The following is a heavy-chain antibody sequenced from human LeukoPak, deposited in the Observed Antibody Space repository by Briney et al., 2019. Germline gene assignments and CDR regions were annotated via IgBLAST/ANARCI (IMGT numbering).Heavy chain of an antibody. CDR3: ALIAAAGYFDP. Sequence: ASVEVSCKASGYTFTSYGISWVRQAPGQGLEWMGWICAYNGNTNYPHKLQGRVTMTTDTSTSTAYVELRSLRSDDAAVYYCALIAAAGYFDPWGQGTMVTVSS. CDR1: GYTFTSYG. J-gene: IGHJ5*02. CDR2: ICAYNGNT. V-gene: IGHV1-18*04. D-gene: IGHD6-13*01.